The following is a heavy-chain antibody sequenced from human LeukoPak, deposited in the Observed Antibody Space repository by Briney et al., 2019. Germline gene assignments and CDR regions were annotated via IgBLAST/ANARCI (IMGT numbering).Heavy chain of an antibody. CDR1: GFTFSSYG. CDR2: ISYDGSNK. Sequence: GGSLRLSCAASGFTFSSYGMHWVRQAPGKGLEWVAVISYDGSNKYYADSVKGRFTISRDNSKNTPYLQMNSLRAEDTAVYYCAKDSGSSSERVTDYWGQGTLVTVSS. J-gene: IGHJ4*02. D-gene: IGHD6-13*01. CDR3: AKDSGSSSERVTDY. V-gene: IGHV3-30*18.